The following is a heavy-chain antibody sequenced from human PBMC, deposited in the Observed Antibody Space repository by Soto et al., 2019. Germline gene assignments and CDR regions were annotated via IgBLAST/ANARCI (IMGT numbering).Heavy chain of an antibody. J-gene: IGHJ3*02. CDR1: SGSIRTSY. V-gene: IGHV4-59*01. CDR3: AGLQYTVVTTIDM. Sequence: QVQLQESGPGLVKPSETLSLTCTVPSGSIRTSYWTWIRQFPGKRLEWIAHIHNSGNTNSNPSLKRRVTPSMDTSKNHVSLRLTSVTAADTAMYYCAGLQYTVVTTIDMWGQGTMVTGSS. D-gene: IGHD3-22*01. CDR2: IHNSGNT.